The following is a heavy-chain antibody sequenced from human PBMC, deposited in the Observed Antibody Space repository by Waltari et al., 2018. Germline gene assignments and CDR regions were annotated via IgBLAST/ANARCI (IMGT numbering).Heavy chain of an antibody. CDR3: ARGSGVLEWLLWVY. V-gene: IGHV1-69*01. D-gene: IGHD3-3*01. CDR1: GGTFRSYA. CDR2: IIPIFGTA. Sequence: QVQLVQSGAEVKKPGSSVKVSCKASGGTFRSYAISWVRQAPGQGLAWMGGIIPIFGTANYAQKFQGRVTITADESTSTAYMELSSLRSEDTAVYYCARGSGVLEWLLWVYWGQGTLVTVSS. J-gene: IGHJ4*02.